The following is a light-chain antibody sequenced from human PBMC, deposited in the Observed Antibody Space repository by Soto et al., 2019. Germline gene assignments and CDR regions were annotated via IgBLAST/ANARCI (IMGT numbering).Light chain of an antibody. CDR3: SSYTSISASVI. CDR2: DVI. J-gene: IGLJ2*01. Sequence: QSALTQPASVPVSPGQSITISCTGSSSDVGGYNSVSWYQQHPGKVPKLVIYDVINRPSGISTRFSGSKSGNTASLTISGLQAEDEAHYYCSSYTSISASVIFGGGTKVTVL. V-gene: IGLV2-14*03. CDR1: SSDVGGYNS.